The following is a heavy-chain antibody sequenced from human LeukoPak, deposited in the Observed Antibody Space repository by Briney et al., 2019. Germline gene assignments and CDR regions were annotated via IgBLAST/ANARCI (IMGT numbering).Heavy chain of an antibody. J-gene: IGHJ5*02. CDR2: INPNSGGT. V-gene: IGHV1-2*02. Sequence: ASVKVSCKASGYTFTGYYMHRVRQAPGQGLEWMGWINPNSGGTNYAQKFQGRVTMTRDTSISTAYMELSRLRSDDTAVYYCARPRKYCSGGSCSWFDPWGQGTLVTVSS. CDR3: ARPRKYCSGGSCSWFDP. CDR1: GYTFTGYY. D-gene: IGHD2-15*01.